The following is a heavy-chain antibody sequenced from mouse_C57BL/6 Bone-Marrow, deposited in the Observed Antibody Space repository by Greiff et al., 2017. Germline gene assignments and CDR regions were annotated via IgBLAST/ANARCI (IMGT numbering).Heavy chain of an antibody. D-gene: IGHD1-1*01. J-gene: IGHJ3*01. Sequence: DVMLVESGGGLVQPGGSLSLSCAASGFTFTDYYMSWVRQPPGQALEWLGFIRNKANGYTTEYSVSVQGPFTISRDNSQSILYLQMVALRAEDSASYYCAGSDYYGSSYVGFAYWGQGTLVTVSA. CDR1: GFTFTDYY. CDR2: IRNKANGYTT. V-gene: IGHV7-3*01. CDR3: AGSDYYGSSYVGFAY.